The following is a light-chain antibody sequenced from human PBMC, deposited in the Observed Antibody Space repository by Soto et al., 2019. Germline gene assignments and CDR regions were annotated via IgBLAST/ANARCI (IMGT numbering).Light chain of an antibody. CDR2: LGS. Sequence: DIVMTPSPLSLPVTPGEPASISCRSSQSLLHSNGYNYFDWYLQKPGQSPQLLIYLGSNRASGVPDRFSGSGSGTYFTLRISRVEAEDVGVYYCLLSQQSPLPFGQGTRLEI. V-gene: IGKV2-28*01. CDR1: QSLLHSNGYNY. J-gene: IGKJ5*01. CDR3: LLSQQSPLP.